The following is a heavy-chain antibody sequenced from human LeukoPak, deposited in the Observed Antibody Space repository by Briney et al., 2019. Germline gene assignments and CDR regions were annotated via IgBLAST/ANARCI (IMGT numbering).Heavy chain of an antibody. D-gene: IGHD1-1*01. V-gene: IGHV3-48*04. CDR1: GFTFSTYS. CDR2: ISSSGSTI. J-gene: IGHJ5*02. CDR3: ARGERSSGILWFDP. Sequence: GGSLRLSCAASGFTFSTYSMNWVRQAPGKGLEWVSYISSSGSTIYYADSVKGRFTISRDNAKNSLYLQMNSLRAEDTAVYYCARGERSSGILWFDPWGQGTLVTVSS.